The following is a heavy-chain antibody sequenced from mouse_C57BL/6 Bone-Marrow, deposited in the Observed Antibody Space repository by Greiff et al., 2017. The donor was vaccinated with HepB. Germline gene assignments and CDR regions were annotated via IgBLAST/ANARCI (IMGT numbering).Heavy chain of an antibody. Sequence: EVQLVESGGGLVQPKGSLKLSCAASGFSFNTYAMSWVRQAPGKGLEWVARIRSKSNNYATYYADSVKDRFTISRDDSESMLYLQMNNLKTEDTAMYYCVRQSTTVVALDYWGQGTTLTVSS. CDR2: IRSKSNNYAT. CDR1: GFSFNTYA. V-gene: IGHV10-1*01. D-gene: IGHD1-1*01. J-gene: IGHJ2*01. CDR3: VRQSTTVVALDY.